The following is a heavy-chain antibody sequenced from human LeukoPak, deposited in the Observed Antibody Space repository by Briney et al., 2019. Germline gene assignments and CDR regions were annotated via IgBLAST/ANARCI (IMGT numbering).Heavy chain of an antibody. Sequence: NGNTNYAQNLQGRVTMTTDTSTSTAYMELRSLRSDDTAVYYCARVADILTGPIYYYYGMDVWGQGTTVTVSS. CDR3: ARVADILTGPIYYYYGMDV. CDR2: NGNT. D-gene: IGHD3-9*01. J-gene: IGHJ6*02. V-gene: IGHV1-18*01.